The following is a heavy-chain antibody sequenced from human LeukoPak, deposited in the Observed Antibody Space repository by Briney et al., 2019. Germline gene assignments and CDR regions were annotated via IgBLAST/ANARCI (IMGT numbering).Heavy chain of an antibody. V-gene: IGHV4-4*02. D-gene: IGHD3-3*01. CDR2: VHLDGRT. J-gene: IGHJ4*02. CDR1: GGSVSSTNW. CDR3: PRKGGFYRPLVY. Sequence: SETLSLTCVVCGGSVSSTNWWTWVRPPPGKGLEWIGEVHLDGRTNYNPSLKSRLIMSVDLTENHISLNLTSVTAADTAVYYLPRKGGFYRPLVYSGQGTLVTVSS.